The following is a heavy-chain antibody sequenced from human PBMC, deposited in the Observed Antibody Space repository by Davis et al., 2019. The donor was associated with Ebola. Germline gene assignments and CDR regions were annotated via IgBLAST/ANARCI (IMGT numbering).Heavy chain of an antibody. V-gene: IGHV4-4*07. Sequence: PSETLSLTCTVSGGSISSYYWSWIRQPAEKGLEWIGRIFSSGSTSYNPSLKSRVTMSVDTSKNQFSLKLNSVTAADTAVYYCARVKLGSFLDYWGQGTLVTVSS. CDR1: GGSISSYY. CDR2: IFSSGST. D-gene: IGHD6-13*01. CDR3: ARVKLGSFLDY. J-gene: IGHJ4*02.